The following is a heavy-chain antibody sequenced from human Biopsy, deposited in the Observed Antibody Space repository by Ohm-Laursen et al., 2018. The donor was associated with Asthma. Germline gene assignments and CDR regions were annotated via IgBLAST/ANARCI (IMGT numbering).Heavy chain of an antibody. J-gene: IGHJ5*02. CDR1: GYTFIGCH. V-gene: IGHV1-2*06. D-gene: IGHD6-13*01. CDR2: INPNSGGT. CDR3: ARGQKSAGDRWFDP. Sequence: ASVKVSCKASGYTFIGCHIHWVRQAPGQGLEWMGRINPNSGGTNYAQKFQGRVTMTRDTSISTAYMEVSRLRSDDTAVYYCARGQKSAGDRWFDPWGQGTLVTVSS.